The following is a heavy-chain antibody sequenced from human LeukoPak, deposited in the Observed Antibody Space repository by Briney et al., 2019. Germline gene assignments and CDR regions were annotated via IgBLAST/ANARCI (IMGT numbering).Heavy chain of an antibody. CDR2: ISSGGDAI. J-gene: IGHJ4*02. V-gene: IGHV3-48*04. Sequence: GGSLRLSCAASGFTFSSYIMNWVRQAPGKGLEWVSCISSGGDAIYYADSVEGRFTISRDDAKNSLYLQMNRLRAEDTAVYYCARGVLYSNGWYMRGYFDYWGQGTLVTVSS. D-gene: IGHD6-19*01. CDR3: ARGVLYSNGWYMRGYFDY. CDR1: GFTFSSYI.